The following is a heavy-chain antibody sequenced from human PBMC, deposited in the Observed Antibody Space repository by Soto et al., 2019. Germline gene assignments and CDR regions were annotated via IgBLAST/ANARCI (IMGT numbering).Heavy chain of an antibody. CDR3: AEGHGYYGMDV. J-gene: IGHJ6*02. V-gene: IGHV3-13*01. D-gene: IGHD2-8*01. CDR1: GFTFSSYD. CDR2: IGTAGDT. Sequence: GGSLRLSCAASGFTFSSYDMHWVRQATGKGLEWVSAIGTAGDTYYPGSVKGRFTISRENAKNSLYLQMNSLRAGDTAVYYCAEGHGYYGMDVWGQGTTVTVSS.